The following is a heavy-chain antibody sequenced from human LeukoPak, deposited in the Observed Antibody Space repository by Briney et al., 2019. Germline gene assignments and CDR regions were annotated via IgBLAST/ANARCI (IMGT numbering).Heavy chain of an antibody. Sequence: PGGSLRLSCAASGFSFSSYSMEWVRQAPGKGLEWVPSISTISTYIYYADSVKGRFTISRDNAKNSLYLQMNSLRAEDTAVYYCARLFGGGFGKYYFDYWGQGTLVTVSS. V-gene: IGHV3-21*01. J-gene: IGHJ4*02. CDR1: GFSFSSYS. D-gene: IGHD3-10*01. CDR3: ARLFGGGFGKYYFDY. CDR2: ISTISTYI.